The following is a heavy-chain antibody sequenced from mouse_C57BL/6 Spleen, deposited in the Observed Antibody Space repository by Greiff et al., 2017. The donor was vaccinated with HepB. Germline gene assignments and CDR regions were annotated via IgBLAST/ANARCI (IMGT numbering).Heavy chain of an antibody. V-gene: IGHV5-4*01. CDR2: ISDGGSYT. J-gene: IGHJ4*01. Sequence: DVHLVESGGGLVKPGGSLKLSCAASGFTFSSYAMSWVRQTPEKRLEWVATISDGGSYTYYPDNVKGRFTISRDNAKNNLYLQMSHLKSEDTAMYYCARGGDYDDAMDYWGQGTSVTVSS. CDR1: GFTFSSYA. D-gene: IGHD2-4*01. CDR3: ARGGDYDDAMDY.